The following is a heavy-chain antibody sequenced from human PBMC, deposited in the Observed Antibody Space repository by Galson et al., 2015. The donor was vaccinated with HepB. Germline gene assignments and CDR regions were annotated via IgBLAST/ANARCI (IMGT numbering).Heavy chain of an antibody. J-gene: IGHJ5*02. D-gene: IGHD3-22*01. CDR2: ISGSGDYT. V-gene: IGHV3-23*01. CDR3: AKDMRAYEREGYGWFDP. Sequence: SLRLSCAASGFTFSSYGMAWVRQPTGMGPEWVSSISGSGDYTYYADSVKGRFTISRDNFKSTLYLQLSSLRAEDTAVYYCAKDMRAYEREGYGWFDPWGQGTLVTVAS. CDR1: GFTFSSYG.